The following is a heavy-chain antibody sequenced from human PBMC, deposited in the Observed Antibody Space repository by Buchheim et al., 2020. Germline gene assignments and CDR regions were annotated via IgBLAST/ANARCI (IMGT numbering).Heavy chain of an antibody. CDR2: ISGSGGST. D-gene: IGHD5-12*01. CDR1: GFTFSRYA. Sequence: EVQLLESGGGLVQPGGSLRLSCAASGFTFSRYAMSWVRQAPGKGLEWVSAISGSGGSTYYADSVKGRFTISRDNSKNTLYLQMNSLRDEDTAVYYCAKDQGHRLRFPRWYEEPQYYFDYWGQGTL. J-gene: IGHJ4*02. V-gene: IGHV3-23*01. CDR3: AKDQGHRLRFPRWYEEPQYYFDY.